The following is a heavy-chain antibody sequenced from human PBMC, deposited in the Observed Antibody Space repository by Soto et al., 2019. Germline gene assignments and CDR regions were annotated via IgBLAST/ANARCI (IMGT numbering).Heavy chain of an antibody. CDR3: AHVLVVVANYGMDV. D-gene: IGHD2-15*01. CDR1: GFSLSTSGVG. J-gene: IGHJ6*02. Sequence: QITLKESGPTLVKPTQTLTLTCTFSGFSLSTSGVGVGWIREPPGKALEWLALIYRDDDKRYSPSRTSMLTITKDTYKNQVVLTMTNMDPVDTATYYCAHVLVVVANYGMDVWCQGTTVTVSS. CDR2: IYRDDDK. V-gene: IGHV2-5*02.